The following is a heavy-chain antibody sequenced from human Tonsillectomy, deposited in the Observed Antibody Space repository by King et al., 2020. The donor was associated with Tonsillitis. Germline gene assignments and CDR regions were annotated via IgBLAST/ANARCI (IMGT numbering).Heavy chain of an antibody. CDR3: AKDQAHSSVWHFDY. CDR2: IRYDGSNK. V-gene: IGHV3-30*02. Sequence: VQLVESGGGVVQPGGSLRLSCAASGFTFSSYGMHWVRQAPGKGLEWVAFIRYDGSNKYYADSVKGRFTISRDNSKNTLYLQMNSLRAEDTAVYYCAKDQAHSSVWHFDYWGQGTLVTVSS. J-gene: IGHJ4*02. D-gene: IGHD6-19*01. CDR1: GFTFSSYG.